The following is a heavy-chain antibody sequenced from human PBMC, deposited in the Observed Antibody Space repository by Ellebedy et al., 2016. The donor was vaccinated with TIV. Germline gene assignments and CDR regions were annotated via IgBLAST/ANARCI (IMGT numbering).Heavy chain of an antibody. D-gene: IGHD3-10*01. CDR1: GFTFSSSS. CDR3: ARGSGFSMVRGISHFDY. CDR2: ISDDGSKK. J-gene: IGHJ4*02. V-gene: IGHV3-30*03. Sequence: GGSLRLSCAASGFTFSSSSMNWVRQAPGKGLEWVAFISDDGSKKYYAASVKGRFTISRDRSQNTLYLQMNSLKPEDTAVYYCARGSGFSMVRGISHFDYWGQGTQVTVSS.